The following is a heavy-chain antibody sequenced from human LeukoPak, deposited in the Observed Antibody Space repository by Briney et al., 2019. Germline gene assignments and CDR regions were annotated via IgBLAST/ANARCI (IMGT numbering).Heavy chain of an antibody. CDR1: GYTFTGYY. CDR3: ARVGWLQFGTAFDI. V-gene: IGHV1-2*02. D-gene: IGHD5-24*01. J-gene: IGHJ3*02. CDR2: INPNSGGT. Sequence: ASVKVSCKASGYTFTGYYMHWVRQAPGQGLEWMGWINPNSGGTNYAQKFQGRVTITADKSTSTAYMELSSLRSEDTAVYYCARVGWLQFGTAFDIWGQGTMVTVSS.